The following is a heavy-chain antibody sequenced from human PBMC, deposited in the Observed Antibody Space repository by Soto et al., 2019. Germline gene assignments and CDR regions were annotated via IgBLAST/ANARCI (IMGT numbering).Heavy chain of an antibody. D-gene: IGHD5-18*01. J-gene: IGHJ4*02. V-gene: IGHV1-3*01. CDR1: GYTFTSYA. CDR3: ARDPSWIQLWFYFDY. Sequence: ASVKVSCKAAGYTFTSYAMHLGRQAPGQRLEWMGWINAGNGNTKYSQKFQGRVTITRDTSASTAYMELSSLRSEDTAVYYCARDPSWIQLWFYFDYWGQGTLVTVSS. CDR2: INAGNGNT.